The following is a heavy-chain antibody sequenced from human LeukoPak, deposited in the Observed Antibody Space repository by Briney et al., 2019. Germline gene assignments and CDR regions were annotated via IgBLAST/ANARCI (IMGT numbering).Heavy chain of an antibody. CDR3: VREDRHFRGNIIHQFDY. J-gene: IGHJ4*02. V-gene: IGHV3-7*01. CDR1: EFNFITHW. Sequence: PGGSLRLSCAASEFNFITHWMSWVRQAPGKGLEWVANIKYDGSEKYYVDSVKGRFTISRDNAKKSVFLQMTSLRAEDTAVYYCVREDRHFRGNIIHQFDYWGQGTLVTVSS. D-gene: IGHD3-10*01. CDR2: IKYDGSEK.